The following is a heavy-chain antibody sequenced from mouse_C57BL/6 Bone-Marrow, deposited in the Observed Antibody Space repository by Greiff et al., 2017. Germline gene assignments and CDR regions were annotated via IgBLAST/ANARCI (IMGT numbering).Heavy chain of an antibody. Sequence: ESGPGLVKPSQSLSLTCSVTGYSITSGYYWNWIRQFPGNKLEWMGYISYDGSNNYNPSLKNRISITRDTSKNQFFLKLNSVTTEDTATYYCASAVVARSYWYFDVWGTGTTVTVSS. CDR3: ASAVVARSYWYFDV. J-gene: IGHJ1*03. CDR1: GYSITSGYY. CDR2: ISYDGSN. V-gene: IGHV3-6*01. D-gene: IGHD1-1*01.